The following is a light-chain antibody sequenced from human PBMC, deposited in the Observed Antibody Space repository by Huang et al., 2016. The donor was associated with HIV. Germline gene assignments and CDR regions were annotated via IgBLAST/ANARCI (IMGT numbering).Light chain of an antibody. CDR1: QHLGSN. CDR2: YAS. Sequence: MTQSPVTLSVPPGERATLSCRASQHLGSNLAWYQQKPGHPPRLLIYYASTRATGAPARFSGSGSKTDFNLTIDSLQSEDSALYFCQQYNKWPRTFGQGTKLEIK. CDR3: QQYNKWPRT. J-gene: IGKJ1*01. V-gene: IGKV3D-15*01.